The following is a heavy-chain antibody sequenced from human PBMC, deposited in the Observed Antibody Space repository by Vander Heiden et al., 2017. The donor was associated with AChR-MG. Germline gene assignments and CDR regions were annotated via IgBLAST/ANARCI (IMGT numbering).Heavy chain of an antibody. CDR3: ARDDRCLEWLPTLDY. Sequence: EVQLVESGGGLVQPGGSLRLSCAASGFTFSSYWMNWVRQAPGKGLEWVANIKQDGSEKYYVDSVKGRFTISRDNAKNLLYLQMNSLRAEDTAVYYCARDDRCLEWLPTLDYWGQGTLVTVSS. J-gene: IGHJ4*02. V-gene: IGHV3-7*01. CDR1: GFTFSSYW. CDR2: IKQDGSEK. D-gene: IGHD3-3*01.